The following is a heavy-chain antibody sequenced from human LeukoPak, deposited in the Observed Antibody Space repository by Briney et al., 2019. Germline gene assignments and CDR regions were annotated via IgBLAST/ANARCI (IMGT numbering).Heavy chain of an antibody. J-gene: IGHJ6*03. CDR3: AGDVPRGPYYYYYMDV. CDR2: IRYDGSNK. V-gene: IGHV3-30*02. D-gene: IGHD3-10*01. CDR1: GFTFSSYG. Sequence: GGSLRLSCAASGFTFSSYGMHWVRQAPGKGLEWVAFIRYDGSNKYYADSVKGRFTISRDNSKNTLYLQMNSLRAEDTAVYYCAGDVPRGPYYYYYMDVWGKGTTVTVSS.